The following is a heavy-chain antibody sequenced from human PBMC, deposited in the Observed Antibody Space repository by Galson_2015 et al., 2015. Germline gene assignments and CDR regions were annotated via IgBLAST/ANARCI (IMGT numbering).Heavy chain of an antibody. J-gene: IGHJ4*02. V-gene: IGHV3-21*01. CDR2: ISSTSSYI. D-gene: IGHD3-22*01. CDR3: ARWPQSSGYVFDY. CDR1: GFTYSSYS. Sequence: SLRLCCAASGFTYSSYSMNWVRQAAGKGLECDSAISSTSSYIYYADSVKGRFTISRDNAKNSLYLQMKGLRAEDTAVYYCARWPQSSGYVFDYWGQGTLVTVSS.